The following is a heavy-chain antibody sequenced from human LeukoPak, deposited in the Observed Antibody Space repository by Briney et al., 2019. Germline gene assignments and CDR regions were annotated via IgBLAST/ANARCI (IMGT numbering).Heavy chain of an antibody. J-gene: IGHJ2*01. D-gene: IGHD3-22*01. CDR3: AKDSSDDSSGYYYVEDWYFDL. V-gene: IGHV3-23*01. CDR2: ISGSGGRT. Sequence: GGSLRLSCAASGFTFSSYAMSWVRQAPGKGLEWVSAISGSGGRTYYADSVKGRFTISRDNSKNTLYLQMNSLRAEDTAVYYCAKDSSDDSSGYYYVEDWYFDLWGRGTLVTASS. CDR1: GFTFSSYA.